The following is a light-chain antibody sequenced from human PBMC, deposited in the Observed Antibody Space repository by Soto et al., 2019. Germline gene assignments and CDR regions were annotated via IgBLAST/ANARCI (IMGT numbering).Light chain of an antibody. V-gene: IGLV1-47*01. J-gene: IGLJ1*01. CDR3: ATWDDGLSGYV. CDR1: PSNIGSHY. Sequence: QSVLTQPPSASGTPGQRVTIACSGSPSNIGSHYVFWYQQFPGMAPKLLIFENGQRPSGVPARFSGSKSGTSASLAITGLRPEDEADYYGATWDDGLSGYVFATGTKVTVL. CDR2: ENG.